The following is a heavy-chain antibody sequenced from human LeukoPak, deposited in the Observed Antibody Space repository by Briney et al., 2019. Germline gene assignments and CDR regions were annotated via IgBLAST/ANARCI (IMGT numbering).Heavy chain of an antibody. Sequence: GRSLRLSCAASGFTFSSYGMHWVRQAPGKGLEWVAVISYDGSNKYYADSVKGRFTISRDNSKNTLYLQMNSLRAEDTAVYYCAKDSRGDYYYYYYMDVWGKGTTVTVSS. CDR2: ISYDGSNK. V-gene: IGHV3-30*18. CDR1: GFTFSSYG. CDR3: AKDSRGDYYYYYYMDV. J-gene: IGHJ6*03.